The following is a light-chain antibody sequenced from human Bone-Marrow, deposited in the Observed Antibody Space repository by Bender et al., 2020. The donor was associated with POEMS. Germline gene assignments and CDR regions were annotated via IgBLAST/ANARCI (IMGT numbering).Light chain of an antibody. J-gene: IGLJ3*02. CDR3: AGWDDSLNGWV. V-gene: IGLV2-14*03. CDR1: SSDVGHYNY. Sequence: ALTQAASVSGSPGQSITISCTGTSSDVGHYNYVSWYQQHPGEVPKLMIYDVSDRASGVSYRFYGSKSGNTASLTISGLQAEDEADYYCAGWDDSLNGWVFGGGTKLTVL. CDR2: DVS.